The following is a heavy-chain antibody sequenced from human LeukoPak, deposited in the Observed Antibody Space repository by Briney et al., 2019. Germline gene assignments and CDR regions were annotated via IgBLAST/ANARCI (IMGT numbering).Heavy chain of an antibody. Sequence: PSETLSLTCTVSGGSISSYYWSWIRQPPGKGLEWIGYIYYSGSTNYNPSLKSRVTISVDTSKNQFSLKLSSVTAADTAVYYCARDDPLSGWQAFDYWGQGTLVTVSS. J-gene: IGHJ4*02. CDR2: IYYSGST. CDR3: ARDDPLSGWQAFDY. D-gene: IGHD6-19*01. CDR1: GGSISSYY. V-gene: IGHV4-59*01.